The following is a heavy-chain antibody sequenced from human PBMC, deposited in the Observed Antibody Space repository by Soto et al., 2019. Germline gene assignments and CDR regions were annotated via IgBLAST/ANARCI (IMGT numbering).Heavy chain of an antibody. CDR2: ISNSGDSA. Sequence: EAQLLESGGGLVQPGGSLRLSCAASGLTFSSFAMSWVRQAPGKGLEWVSTISNSGDSAHYADSVKGRLTISRDKSKNTPYLQMNSLRRADTAISYCAKDLRSIVVGPTGIDAYAVWGQGQMVTVSS. V-gene: IGHV3-23*01. CDR1: GLTFSSFA. D-gene: IGHD2-2*01. CDR3: AKDLRSIVVGPTGIDAYAV. J-gene: IGHJ3*01.